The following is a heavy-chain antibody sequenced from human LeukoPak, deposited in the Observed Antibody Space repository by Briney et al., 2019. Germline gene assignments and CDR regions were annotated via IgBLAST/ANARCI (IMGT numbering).Heavy chain of an antibody. Sequence: SETLSLTCTVSGGSISSSSYYWGWIRQPPGKGLEWIGSIYYSGSTYYNPSLKSRVTISVDTSKNQFSLKLSSVTAADTAVYYCASTAVTSRSVWYFDLWGRGTLVTVSS. CDR3: ASTAVTSRSVWYFDL. V-gene: IGHV4-39*01. J-gene: IGHJ2*01. D-gene: IGHD4-23*01. CDR1: GGSISSSSYY. CDR2: IYYSGST.